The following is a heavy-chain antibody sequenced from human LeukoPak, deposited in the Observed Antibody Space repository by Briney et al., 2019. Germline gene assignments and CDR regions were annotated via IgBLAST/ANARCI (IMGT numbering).Heavy chain of an antibody. CDR1: GGSISSYY. J-gene: IGHJ4*02. CDR2: IYYSGST. CDR3: ARRGDYYDSSGYSAYYFDS. D-gene: IGHD3-22*01. Sequence: PSETLSLTCTVSGGSISSYYWSWIRQPPGRGLEWIGYIYYSGSTKYNPSLKSRVTISVDTSKNQFSLKLSSVTAADTAVYYCARRGDYYDSSGYSAYYFDSWGQGTLVTVSS. V-gene: IGHV4-59*08.